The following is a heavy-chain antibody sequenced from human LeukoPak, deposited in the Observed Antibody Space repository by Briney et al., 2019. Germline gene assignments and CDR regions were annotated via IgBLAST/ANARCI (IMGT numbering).Heavy chain of an antibody. D-gene: IGHD4-17*01. V-gene: IGHV3-7*01. CDR3: ARDLLYGDYVGAYFDY. J-gene: IGHJ4*02. CDR2: VKQDGSEK. Sequence: PGGSLRLSCAASGFSFITYWMGWVRQAPGKGLEWVANVKQDGSEKHYVDSVRGRFTISRDNTKNSLYLQLNSLRAEDTAVYYCARDLLYGDYVGAYFDYWGQGALVTVSS. CDR1: GFSFITYW.